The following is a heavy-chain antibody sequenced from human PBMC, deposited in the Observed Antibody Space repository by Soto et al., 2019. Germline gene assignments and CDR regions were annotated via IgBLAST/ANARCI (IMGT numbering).Heavy chain of an antibody. CDR1: GFTFSNNA. V-gene: IGHV3-23*01. D-gene: IGHD2-15*01. J-gene: IGHJ4*02. Sequence: EVQLLESGGGMVPPGGSLRLSCAVSGFTFSNNAMSWVRQAPGQGLEWVSAISPSGGHIYYADSVQGRFTISRDNSKNTLYLQMHSLRAGDTAVYYCARQLARYTVVVVAATPYDYWGQGTLVTVSS. CDR3: ARQLARYTVVVVAATPYDY. CDR2: ISPSGGHI.